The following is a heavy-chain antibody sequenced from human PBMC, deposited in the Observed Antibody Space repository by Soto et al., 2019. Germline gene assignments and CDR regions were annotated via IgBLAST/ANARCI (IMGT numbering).Heavy chain of an antibody. Sequence: ASVKVSCKASGYTFNSYGISWVRQAPGQGLEWMGWISAYNGNTNYAQKLQGRVTMTTDTSTSTAYMELRSLRSDDTAVYYCARWGPIRYFDWLHVDYWGQGTLVTVSS. V-gene: IGHV1-18*01. D-gene: IGHD3-9*01. CDR1: GYTFNSYG. CDR2: ISAYNGNT. J-gene: IGHJ4*02. CDR3: ARWGPIRYFDWLHVDY.